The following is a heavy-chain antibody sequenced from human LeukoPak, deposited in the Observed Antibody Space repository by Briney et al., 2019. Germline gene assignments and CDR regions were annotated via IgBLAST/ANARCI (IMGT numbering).Heavy chain of an antibody. CDR2: IYTSGST. CDR3: ARVEMATSLWIDP. Sequence: NPSQTLSLTCTVSGGSISSGSYYWSWIRQPAGKGLEWIGRIYTSGSTNYNPSLKSRVTISVDTSKNQFSLKLSSVTAADTAVYYCARVEMATSLWIDPWGQGTLVTVSS. D-gene: IGHD5-24*01. CDR1: GGSISSGSYY. J-gene: IGHJ5*02. V-gene: IGHV4-61*02.